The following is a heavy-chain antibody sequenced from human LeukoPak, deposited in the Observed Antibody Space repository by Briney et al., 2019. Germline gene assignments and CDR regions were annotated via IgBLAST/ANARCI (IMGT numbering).Heavy chain of an antibody. CDR1: GDSISSLY. J-gene: IGHJ5*02. Sequence: SETLSLTCTVSGDSISSLYWSWIRQPPGKGLEWIGSIYYSGGTTYNPSLQSRVAISLDASKTQFSLRLSSVTAADTAVYYCARWRYSTSSAWFDTWGQGTLVTVSS. D-gene: IGHD6-6*01. V-gene: IGHV4-59*08. CDR3: ARWRYSTSSAWFDT. CDR2: IYYSGGT.